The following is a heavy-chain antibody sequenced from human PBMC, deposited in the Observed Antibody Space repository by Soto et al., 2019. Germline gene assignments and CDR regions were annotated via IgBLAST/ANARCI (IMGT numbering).Heavy chain of an antibody. D-gene: IGHD1-26*01. J-gene: IGHJ6*03. CDR3: ARGYSGSYYYYYYMDV. CDR2: IIPIFGTA. CDR1: GGTFSSYA. Sequence: SVKVSCKASGGTFSSYAISWVRQAPGQGLEWMGGIIPIFGTANYAQKFQGRVTITADESTSTAYMELSSLRSEDTAVYYCARGYSGSYYYYYYMDVWGKGTTVTVSS. V-gene: IGHV1-69*13.